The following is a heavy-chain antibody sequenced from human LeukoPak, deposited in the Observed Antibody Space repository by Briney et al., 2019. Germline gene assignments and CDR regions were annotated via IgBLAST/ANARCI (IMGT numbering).Heavy chain of an antibody. J-gene: IGHJ6*03. V-gene: IGHV3-30*02. Sequence: PGGSLRLSCAASGFTFSSYGMHWVRQAPGKGLEWVAFIRYDGSNKYYADSVKGRFTISRDNSKNTLYLQMNSLRAEDTAVYYCAKDMGQYDFWSCQNYYYYMDVWGKGTTVTVSS. CDR3: AKDMGQYDFWSCQNYYYYMDV. CDR1: GFTFSSYG. D-gene: IGHD3-3*01. CDR2: IRYDGSNK.